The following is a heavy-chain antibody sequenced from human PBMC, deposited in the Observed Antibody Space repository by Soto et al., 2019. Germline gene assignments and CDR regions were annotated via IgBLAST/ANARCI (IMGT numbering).Heavy chain of an antibody. CDR2: IYYSGST. V-gene: IGHV4-30-4*01. CDR3: ARVPGYYDSSGYPWGLNWFDP. CDR1: GGSISSGDYY. D-gene: IGHD3-22*01. Sequence: SETLSLTCTVSGGSISSGDYYWSWIRQPPGKGLEWIGYIYYSGSTYYNPPLKSRVTISVDTSKNQFSLKLSSVTAADTAVYYCARVPGYYDSSGYPWGLNWFDPWGQGTLVTVSS. J-gene: IGHJ5*02.